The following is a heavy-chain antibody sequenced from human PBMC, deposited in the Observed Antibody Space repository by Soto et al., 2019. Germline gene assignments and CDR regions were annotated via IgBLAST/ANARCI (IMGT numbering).Heavy chain of an antibody. Sequence: QVQLVQSGAEVKKPGASVKVSCKASGYTFTSYAMHWVRQAPGQRLEWMGWINAGNGNTKYSQKFQGRVTITRDTSASPAYMELSSLRSEDTAVYYCARDPEVAGEYYFDYWGQGTLVTVSS. CDR3: ARDPEVAGEYYFDY. CDR2: INAGNGNT. CDR1: GYTFTSYA. D-gene: IGHD6-19*01. J-gene: IGHJ4*02. V-gene: IGHV1-3*01.